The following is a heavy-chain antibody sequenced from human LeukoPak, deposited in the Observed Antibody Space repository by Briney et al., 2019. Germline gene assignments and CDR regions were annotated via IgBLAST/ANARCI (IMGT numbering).Heavy chain of an antibody. Sequence: GGSLRLSCAASGFTFSSYNMNWVRQAPGKGLEWVSYISSSSSIIYYTDSVKGRFTISRDNAKNSPYLQMNSLRDEDTAVYYCARDLGGNSFDYWGQGTLVTVSS. J-gene: IGHJ4*02. D-gene: IGHD4-23*01. CDR3: ARDLGGNSFDY. CDR2: ISSSSSII. V-gene: IGHV3-48*02. CDR1: GFTFSSYN.